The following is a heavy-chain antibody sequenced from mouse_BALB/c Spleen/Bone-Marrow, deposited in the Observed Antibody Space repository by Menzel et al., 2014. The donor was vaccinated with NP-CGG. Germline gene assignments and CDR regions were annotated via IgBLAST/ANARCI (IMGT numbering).Heavy chain of an antibody. Sequence: EVQLQQSGPELEKPGASVKISCKASGYSFTGYNMNWVKQSDGRSLEWIRNIDPYYGGTSYNQKFRGKATLTVDKSSSTAYMQLTSLTSEDSAVYYCARDHFGSNSLGYWGQGTLVTVSA. CDR3: ARDHFGSNSLGY. V-gene: IGHV1S135*01. CDR2: IDPYYGGT. D-gene: IGHD1-1*01. J-gene: IGHJ3*01. CDR1: GYSFTGYN.